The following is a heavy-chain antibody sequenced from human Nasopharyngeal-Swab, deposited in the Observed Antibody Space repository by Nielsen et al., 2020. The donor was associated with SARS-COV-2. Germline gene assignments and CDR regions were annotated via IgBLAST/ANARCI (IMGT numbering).Heavy chain of an antibody. Sequence: GGSLRLSCAASGFTFDDYAMHWVRQAPGKGLEWVSGISWNSGSIGYADSVKGRFTISRDNAKNSLYLQMNSLRAEDTALYYCAKDMSPNTYYYYMDVWDKGTTVTVSS. J-gene: IGHJ6*03. CDR3: AKDMSPNTYYYYMDV. CDR2: ISWNSGSI. V-gene: IGHV3-9*01. CDR1: GFTFDDYA.